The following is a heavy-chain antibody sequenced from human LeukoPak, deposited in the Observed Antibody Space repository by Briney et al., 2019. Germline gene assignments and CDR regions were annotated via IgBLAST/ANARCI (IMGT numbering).Heavy chain of an antibody. J-gene: IGHJ4*02. Sequence: GGALRLSCSFSGFTFSTYVMHWVRHAPGRGLEYVSAISSNGDNTYYADSLKGRFTISRDNSKNTLYLQMSSLRADDTAVYYCVRGTGYWGQGTLVTVSS. CDR1: GFTFSTYV. CDR3: VRGTGY. CDR2: ISSNGDNT. V-gene: IGHV3-64D*06.